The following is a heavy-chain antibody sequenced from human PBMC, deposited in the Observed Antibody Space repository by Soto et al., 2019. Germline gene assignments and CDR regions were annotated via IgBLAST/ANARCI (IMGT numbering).Heavy chain of an antibody. Sequence: SETLSLTCAVSGYSISSSNWWGWIRQPPGKGLEWIGYIYYSGSTYYNPSLKSRVTMSVDTSKNQFSLKLSSVTAVDTAVYYCARFPVVRGAYFDYWGQGTLVTVSS. V-gene: IGHV4-28*01. CDR3: ARFPVVRGAYFDY. CDR1: GYSISSSNW. D-gene: IGHD3-10*01. CDR2: IYYSGST. J-gene: IGHJ4*02.